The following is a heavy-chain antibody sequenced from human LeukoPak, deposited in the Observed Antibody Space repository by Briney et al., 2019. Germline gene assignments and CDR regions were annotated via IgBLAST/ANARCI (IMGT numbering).Heavy chain of an antibody. CDR3: ARDLVRSGTHDPVDYYYMDV. D-gene: IGHD1-26*01. CDR1: GYTFTSYY. J-gene: IGHJ6*03. CDR2: INPTGDST. V-gene: IGHV1-46*01. Sequence: GSVKVSCKASGYTFTSYYMHWVRQAPGQGLEWMGLINPTGDSTGYAQKFQGRVTMTRDMSTSTVYMELSSLRSEDTAVYYCARDLVRSGTHDPVDYYYMDVWGKGTTVTVSS.